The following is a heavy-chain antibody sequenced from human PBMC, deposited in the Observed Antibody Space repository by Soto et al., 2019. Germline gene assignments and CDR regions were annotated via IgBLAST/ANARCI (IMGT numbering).Heavy chain of an antibody. CDR1: GFSLSTSGMA. D-gene: IGHD2-15*01. J-gene: IGHJ4*02. CDR2: MYWDDDK. V-gene: IGHV2-5*02. CDR3: AHASRYTTRYCSGGSCYSFDY. Sequence: QITLKESGPTLVKPTQTLTLTCTFSGFSLSTSGMAVGWIRQPPGKTLEWLAIMYWDDDKSFSPSLRSRLTITKDTPKHQVVLIMTNMDPVDTATYYCAHASRYTTRYCSGGSCYSFDYWGQGTLVTVSS.